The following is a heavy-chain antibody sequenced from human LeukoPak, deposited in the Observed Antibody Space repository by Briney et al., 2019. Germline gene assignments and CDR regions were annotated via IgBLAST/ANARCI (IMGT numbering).Heavy chain of an antibody. CDR3: ARGNYVWGSYRLDAFDI. CDR2: IKSDGSST. D-gene: IGHD3-16*02. Sequence: PGGSLRLSCAASGFTFSSYWMHWVRQAPGKGLVWVSRIKSDGSSTSYADSVKGRFTISRDNAKNTLYLQMNSLRAEDTAVYYCARGNYVWGSYRLDAFDIWGQGTMVTVSS. CDR1: GFTFSSYW. J-gene: IGHJ3*02. V-gene: IGHV3-74*01.